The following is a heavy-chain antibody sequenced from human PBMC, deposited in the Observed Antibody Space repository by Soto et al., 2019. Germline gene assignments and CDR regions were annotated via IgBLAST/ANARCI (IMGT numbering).Heavy chain of an antibody. CDR3: VRRPYTGGSFSFDF. Sequence: PTKTCRLTGNFSGVSLRSPGMGVGCVSQSPGQALEWLSLIYWDADKRFSPSLKSRLTITKDTSKNQVVLKMTNMDPVDTATYYCVRRPYTGGSFSFDFWGQRVLVTLSA. J-gene: IGHJ4*02. D-gene: IGHD2-8*02. CDR1: GVSLRSPGMG. V-gene: IGHV2-5*02. CDR2: IYWDADK.